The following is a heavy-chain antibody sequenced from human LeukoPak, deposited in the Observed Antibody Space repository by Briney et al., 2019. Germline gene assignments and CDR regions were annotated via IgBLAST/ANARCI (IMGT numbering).Heavy chain of an antibody. CDR1: GFTFSTYW. CDR2: IKQDESEK. D-gene: IGHD2-15*01. Sequence: GGSLRLSCAASGFTFSTYWMSWVRQPPGKGLEWVANIKQDESEKYYVDSVKGRFTISRDNAKNSLYLQMNSLRAEDTAVYYCARLHVKFYCSGGSCYPGHWGQGTLVTVSS. V-gene: IGHV3-7*03. CDR3: ARLHVKFYCSGGSCYPGH. J-gene: IGHJ4*02.